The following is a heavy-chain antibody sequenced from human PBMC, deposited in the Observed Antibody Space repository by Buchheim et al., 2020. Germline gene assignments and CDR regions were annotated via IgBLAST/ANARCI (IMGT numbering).Heavy chain of an antibody. CDR2: IESSGSTI. V-gene: IGHV3-48*02. CDR3: ARAFEGAGKGLGY. D-gene: IGHD6-13*01. Sequence: EVQLVESGGGLVQPGGSLRLSCAASGFTFSTYSMNWVRQAPGKGLEWVSYIESSGSTIYYADSVKGRITISRDNAKNSVYLQMNSLRDENTAGYYCARAFEGAGKGLGYWGQGTL. J-gene: IGHJ4*02. CDR1: GFTFSTYS.